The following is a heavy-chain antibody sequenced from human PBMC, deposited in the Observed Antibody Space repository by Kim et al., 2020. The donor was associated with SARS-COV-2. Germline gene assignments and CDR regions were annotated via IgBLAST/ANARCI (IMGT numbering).Heavy chain of an antibody. CDR1: GFTFSNFW. CDR3: ARDWNYGSGYYGMDV. Sequence: GGSLRLSCVASGFTFSNFWMHWVRQVPGKGLLWVSRINSYGSTTTYADSVKGRFTISRDNAKNTLYLQMNSLRVEDTAVYYCARDWNYGSGYYGMDVWGQGTTVTVSS. D-gene: IGHD3-10*01. CDR2: INSYGSTT. J-gene: IGHJ6*02. V-gene: IGHV3-74*01.